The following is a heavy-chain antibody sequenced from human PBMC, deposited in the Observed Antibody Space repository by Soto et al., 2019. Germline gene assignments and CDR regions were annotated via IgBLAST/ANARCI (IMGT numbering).Heavy chain of an antibody. V-gene: IGHV5-51*01. CDR2: IYPGDSDT. CDR3: ARVFGVPAAPFYYYYGMDV. CDR1: GYSFTSYW. D-gene: IGHD2-2*01. Sequence: GESLKISCKGSGYSFTSYWIGWVRQMPGKGLEWMGIIYPGDSDTRYSPSFQGQVTISADKSISTAYLQWSSLKASDTAMYYCARVFGVPAAPFYYYYGMDVWGQGTTVTVSS. J-gene: IGHJ6*02.